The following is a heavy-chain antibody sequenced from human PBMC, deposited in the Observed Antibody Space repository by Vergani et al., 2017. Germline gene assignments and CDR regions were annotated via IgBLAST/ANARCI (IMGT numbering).Heavy chain of an antibody. CDR2: MYHTGST. D-gene: IGHD3-10*01. V-gene: IGHV4-59*01. CDR3: GRVADFYGLGSRLLDL. CDR1: GGSMSGYY. Sequence: QVRLQESGPGLVKPSETLSLTCSVSGGSMSGYYWSWIRHPPGKELEWIGYMYHTGSTHYNPSLETRVTISGDTSKNQFSLKLNSVTAADTAVYYCGRVADFYGLGSRLLDLWGQGILVTVSS. J-gene: IGHJ5*02.